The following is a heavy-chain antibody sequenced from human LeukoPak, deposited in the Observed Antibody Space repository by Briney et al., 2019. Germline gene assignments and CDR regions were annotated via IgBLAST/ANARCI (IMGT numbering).Heavy chain of an antibody. D-gene: IGHD3-22*01. J-gene: IGHJ3*02. CDR2: ISYDGSNK. V-gene: IGHV3-30*18. Sequence: GRSLRLSCAASGFTFSSYGMHWVRQAPGKGLEWVAVISYDGSNKYYADSVKSRFTISRDNSKNTLYLQMNSLRAEDTAVYYCAKDYYDSSGYYFDAFDIWGQGTMVTVSS. CDR1: GFTFSSYG. CDR3: AKDYYDSSGYYFDAFDI.